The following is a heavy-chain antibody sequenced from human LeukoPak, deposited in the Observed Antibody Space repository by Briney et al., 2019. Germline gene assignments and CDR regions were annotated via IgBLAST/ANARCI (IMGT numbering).Heavy chain of an antibody. Sequence: PGGSLRLSCSASEFTFSSYAMHWVRQAPGKGLEYVSAISSNGGSTYYADSVKGRFTISRDNSRNTLHLQMSSLRVEDTAVYYCVKDSSSGSYFDYWGQGTLVTVSS. J-gene: IGHJ4*02. CDR2: ISSNGGST. D-gene: IGHD3-10*01. CDR1: EFTFSSYA. CDR3: VKDSSSGSYFDY. V-gene: IGHV3-64D*06.